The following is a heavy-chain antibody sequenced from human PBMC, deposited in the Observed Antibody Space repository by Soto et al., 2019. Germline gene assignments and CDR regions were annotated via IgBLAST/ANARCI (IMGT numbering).Heavy chain of an antibody. CDR3: ARSAMAGDYYYYGMDV. Sequence: GASVKVSCKASGYTFSSYGITWVRQALGQGLEWMGWISVYSGKTSYAQKLQDRVTMSTDTSTSTAYMELRSLRSDDTAFYYCARSAMAGDYYYYGMDVWGRGTTVTVSS. CDR2: ISVYSGKT. D-gene: IGHD6-19*01. CDR1: GYTFSSYG. V-gene: IGHV1-18*04. J-gene: IGHJ6*02.